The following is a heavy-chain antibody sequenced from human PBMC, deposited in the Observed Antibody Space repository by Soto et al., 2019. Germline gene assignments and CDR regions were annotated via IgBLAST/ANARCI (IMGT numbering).Heavy chain of an antibody. CDR2: ISHSGSV. D-gene: IGHD6-19*01. V-gene: IGHV4-4*02. J-gene: IGHJ4*02. Sequence: QVLLQESGPGLVQPSGTLSLSCAVSGGSISSSHFWGWVRQPPWKGLEWVGDISHSGSVNYNPSLKSRVTISIDKSKNQFSLKLNSVTAADTAVYYCARSFGWYAIDYWGQGTLVIVSS. CDR1: GGSISSSHF. CDR3: ARSFGWYAIDY.